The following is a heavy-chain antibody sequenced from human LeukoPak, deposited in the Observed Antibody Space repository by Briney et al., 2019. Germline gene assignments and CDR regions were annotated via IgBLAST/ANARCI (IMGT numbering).Heavy chain of an antibody. V-gene: IGHV3-21*01. Sequence: GGSLRLSCAASGFTFSSYSMNWVRQAPGKGLEWVSSISSSSTYIDYADPVKGRFTISRDNANNSLYLQMNSLRAEDAAVYYCARELTGVVATKHDYWGQGTLVTVSS. J-gene: IGHJ4*02. CDR1: GFTFSSYS. CDR2: ISSSSTYI. CDR3: ARELTGVVATKHDY. D-gene: IGHD5-12*01.